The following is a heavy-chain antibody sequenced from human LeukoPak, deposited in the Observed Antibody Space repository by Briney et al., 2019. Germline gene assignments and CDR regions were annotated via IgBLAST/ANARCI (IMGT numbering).Heavy chain of an antibody. CDR3: ARDSPVAADPHYYYYGMDV. J-gene: IGHJ6*02. V-gene: IGHV3-7*01. CDR1: GFTFSSYW. Sequence: GGSLRLSCAASGFTFSSYWMSWVRQAPGKGLEWVANIKQDGSEKYYVDSVKGRFTISRDNAKNSLYLQMNSLRAEDTAVYYCARDSPVAADPHYYYYGMDVWGQGTTVTVSS. D-gene: IGHD2-15*01. CDR2: IKQDGSEK.